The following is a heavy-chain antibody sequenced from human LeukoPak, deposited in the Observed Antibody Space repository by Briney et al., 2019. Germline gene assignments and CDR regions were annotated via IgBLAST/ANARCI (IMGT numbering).Heavy chain of an antibody. V-gene: IGHV4-61*02. J-gene: IGHJ1*01. CDR3: ATFQVKPGYFQH. CDR1: GASISSGAYY. D-gene: IGHD3-10*01. CDR2: IHASDIT. Sequence: SETLSLTCTVSGASISSGAYYWNWIRQTAGKGLEWIGRIHASDITNYNPSLKSRVTISVDTSKNQFSLKLSSVTAADTAVYYCATFQVKPGYFQHWGQGTLVTVSS.